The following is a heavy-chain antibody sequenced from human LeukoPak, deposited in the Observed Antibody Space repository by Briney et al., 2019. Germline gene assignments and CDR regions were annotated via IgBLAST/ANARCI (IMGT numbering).Heavy chain of an antibody. J-gene: IGHJ4*02. Sequence: PSVTMSLTCTVSGGSISSYYWSWIRQPPGQGLEWIGYIYYSGSNNYNPSLKSRVTISVDTSKNQCSLKLRSVTAADTAVYYCARSAHYSQFDYWGQGTLVTVSS. D-gene: IGHD3-22*01. V-gene: IGHV4-59*01. CDR2: IYYSGSN. CDR3: ARSAHYSQFDY. CDR1: GGSISSYY.